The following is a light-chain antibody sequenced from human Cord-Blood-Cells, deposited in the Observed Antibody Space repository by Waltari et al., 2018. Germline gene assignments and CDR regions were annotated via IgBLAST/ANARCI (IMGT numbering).Light chain of an antibody. J-gene: IGLJ2*01. CDR2: EVS. CDR1: SSDVGGYNY. Sequence: QSALTQPASVSGSPGQSITISCTGTSSDVGGYNYVSWYKQHPGKAPQLMIYEVSNRPSGVSNRFSGAKSGNTASLTISGLQAEDEADYYCSSYTSSSTLVFGGGTKLTVL. V-gene: IGLV2-14*01. CDR3: SSYTSSSTLV.